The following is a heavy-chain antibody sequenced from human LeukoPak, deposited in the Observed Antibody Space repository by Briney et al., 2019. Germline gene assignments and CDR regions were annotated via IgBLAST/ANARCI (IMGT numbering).Heavy chain of an antibody. J-gene: IGHJ4*02. CDR2: IYYSGST. V-gene: IGHV4-39*01. CDR1: GGSISSSSYY. CDR3: ARHACSGGSCYSVDY. D-gene: IGHD2-15*01. Sequence: SETLSLTCTVSGGSISSSSYYWGWLRQPPGKGLEWIGSIYYSGSTYYNPSLKSRVTISVDTFKNQFSLKLSSVTAADTAVYYCARHACSGGSCYSVDYWGQGTLVTVSS.